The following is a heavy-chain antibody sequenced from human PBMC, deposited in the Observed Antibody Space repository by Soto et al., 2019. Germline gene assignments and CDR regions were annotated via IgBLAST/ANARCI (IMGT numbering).Heavy chain of an antibody. Sequence: EVQLVESGGGLVQPGGSLRLSCAASGFTVSSNYMSWVRQAPGKGLEWVSVIYSGGSIYYADSVKGGFTISRDNSKNPLYFQMNCLRAGDRVVYYCARERWYSSSSGGGNWFDPWGQGTLVTVSS. J-gene: IGHJ5*02. CDR2: IYSGGSI. D-gene: IGHD6-6*01. V-gene: IGHV3-66*01. CDR1: GFTVSSNY. CDR3: ARERWYSSSSGGGNWFDP.